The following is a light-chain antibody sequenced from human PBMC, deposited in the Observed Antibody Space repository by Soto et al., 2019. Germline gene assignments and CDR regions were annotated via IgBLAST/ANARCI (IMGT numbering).Light chain of an antibody. V-gene: IGKV1-5*03. CDR3: QHYRSYPFT. CDR2: KAS. J-gene: IGKJ3*01. CDR1: QSISNY. Sequence: DIQMTQSPSTLSASVGDRITITCRASQSISNYLAWYQQQSGKAPKLLIYKASTLESGVPSRFSGIGSGTEFTLTIISLQPDDFATYYCQHYRSYPFTFGPGTQVDIK.